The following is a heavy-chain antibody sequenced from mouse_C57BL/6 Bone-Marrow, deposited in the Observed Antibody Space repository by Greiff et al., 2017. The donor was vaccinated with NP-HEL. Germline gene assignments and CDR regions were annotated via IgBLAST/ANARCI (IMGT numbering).Heavy chain of an antibody. J-gene: IGHJ1*03. D-gene: IGHD1-1*01. CDR2: IRNKANGYTT. CDR1: GFTFTDYY. Sequence: EVHLVESGGGLVQPGGSLSLSCAASGFTFTDYYMSWVRQPPGKALEWLGFIRNKANGYTTDYSASVKGRFTSSRANSQSILYHQMNALRAEDKAAYYCARYVTTVVDWYFDVWGTGITVTVSS. V-gene: IGHV7-3*01. CDR3: ARYVTTVVDWYFDV.